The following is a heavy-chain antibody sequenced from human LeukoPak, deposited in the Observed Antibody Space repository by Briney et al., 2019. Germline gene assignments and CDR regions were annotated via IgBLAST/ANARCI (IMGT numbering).Heavy chain of an antibody. J-gene: IGHJ4*02. Sequence: PSETLSLTCAVSGGSISSNSYYWGWIRQPPGKGLEWIGYIYYSGSTNYNPSLKSRVTISVDTSKNQFSLKLSSVTAADTAVYYCARAHHGITGTAFDYWGQGTLVTVSS. V-gene: IGHV4-61*05. CDR3: ARAHHGITGTAFDY. CDR1: GGSISSNSYY. CDR2: IYYSGST. D-gene: IGHD1-7*01.